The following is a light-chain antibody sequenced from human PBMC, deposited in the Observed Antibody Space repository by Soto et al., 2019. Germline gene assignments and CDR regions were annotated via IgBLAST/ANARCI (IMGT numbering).Light chain of an antibody. CDR2: AAS. CDR3: QQGYSIHALT. V-gene: IGKV1-8*01. Sequence: AIRMTQSPSSLSASTVDRVTITFLASQGISSYLAWYQQKPGKAPKLLIYAASTLQSGVPSRFTASGSGTEFTLTITYLQPEDFATYYCQQGYSIHALTFGGGTKVDIK. CDR1: QGISSY. J-gene: IGKJ4*01.